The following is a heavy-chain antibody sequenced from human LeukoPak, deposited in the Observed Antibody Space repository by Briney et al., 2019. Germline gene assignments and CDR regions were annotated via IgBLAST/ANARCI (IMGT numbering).Heavy chain of an antibody. D-gene: IGHD5-18*01. CDR1: GFTFSSYG. CDR3: AKDGPGGYSYGPGYLDY. V-gene: IGHV3-30*02. Sequence: GGSLRLSCAASGFTFSSYGMHWVRQAPGKGLEWVAFIRYDGSNKYYADSVKGRFTISRDNSKNTLYLQMNSLRAEDTAVYYCAKDGPGGYSYGPGYLDYWGQGTLVTVSS. CDR2: IRYDGSNK. J-gene: IGHJ4*02.